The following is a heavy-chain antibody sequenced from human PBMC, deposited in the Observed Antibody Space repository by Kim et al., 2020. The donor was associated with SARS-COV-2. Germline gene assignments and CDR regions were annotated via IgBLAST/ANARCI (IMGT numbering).Heavy chain of an antibody. J-gene: IGHJ3*02. D-gene: IGHD6-6*01. Sequence: PSLKSRVTISVDTSKNQFSLKLSSVTAADTAVYYCATSTYSSSSYNAFDIWGQGTMVTVSS. CDR3: ATSTYSSSSYNAFDI. V-gene: IGHV4-59*01.